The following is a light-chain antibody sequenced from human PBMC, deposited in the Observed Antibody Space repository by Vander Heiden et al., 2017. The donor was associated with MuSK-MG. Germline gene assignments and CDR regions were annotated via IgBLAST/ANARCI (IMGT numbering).Light chain of an antibody. CDR3: HQDNSYPYT. Sequence: DIQMTQSPSTLSASVGDRVTITCRASQSISSWLAWYQQKPGKAPKLLIYKASSLESRVPSRFSGSGSGTEFTLTIISLQPDDFATYYCHQDNSYPYTFGQGTKLEIK. CDR1: QSISSW. CDR2: KAS. V-gene: IGKV1-5*03. J-gene: IGKJ2*01.